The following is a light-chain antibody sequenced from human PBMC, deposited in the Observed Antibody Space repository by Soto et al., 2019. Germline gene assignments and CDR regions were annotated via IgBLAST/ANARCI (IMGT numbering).Light chain of an antibody. J-gene: IGKJ1*01. CDR2: GAS. CDR3: QQWVRWT. V-gene: IGKV3-15*01. CDR1: ERVGTN. Sequence: EIVMTQSPDTLSVSPGDRATLSCRASERVGTNVAWFQQRPGQAPRLLIYGASTRVAGVPARFSGSGSETEFTLTSRSLQSEDFAIYHCQQWVRWTFGQGTRLELK.